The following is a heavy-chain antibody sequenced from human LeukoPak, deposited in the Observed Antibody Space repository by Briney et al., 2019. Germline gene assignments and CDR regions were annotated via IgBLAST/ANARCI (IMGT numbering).Heavy chain of an antibody. CDR3: ARGAADPLAH. V-gene: IGHV3-53*04. CDR2: IYSGGST. J-gene: IGHJ4*02. D-gene: IGHD6-13*01. CDR1: GFTVSSNY. Sequence: GGSPRLSCAASGFTVSSNYMSWVRQAPGKGLEWVSVIYSGGSTYYADSVKGRFTIPRHNSKNTLYLQMNSLRAEDTAVYYCARGAADPLAHWGQGTLVTVSS.